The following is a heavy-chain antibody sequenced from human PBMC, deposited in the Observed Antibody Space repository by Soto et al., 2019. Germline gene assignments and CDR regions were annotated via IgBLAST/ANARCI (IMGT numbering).Heavy chain of an antibody. Sequence: EVQLVESGGGLVQPGGSLRLSCAASGLTFSSYWMHWVRQAPGKGLVWVSRINSDGGSTSYADSVKGRFTISRDNAKNTLYLHMNTLRAEDMAVYYCALSHTVTTDYWGQGTLFTVSS. CDR3: ALSHTVTTDY. CDR1: GLTFSSYW. CDR2: INSDGGST. V-gene: IGHV3-74*01. J-gene: IGHJ4*02. D-gene: IGHD4-17*01.